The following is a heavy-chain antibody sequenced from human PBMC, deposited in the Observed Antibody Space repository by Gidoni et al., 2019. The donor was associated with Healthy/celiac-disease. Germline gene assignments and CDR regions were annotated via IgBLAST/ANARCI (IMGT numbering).Heavy chain of an antibody. J-gene: IGHJ4*02. CDR1: GFTFSSYA. CDR2: ISYDGSKK. CDR3: ARELEFDY. V-gene: IGHV3-30-3*01. Sequence: QVQLVESGGGVVQPGRSLRLSRAPTGFTFSSYALHWVRQVPGKGLEWVAVISYDGSKKYYADAVKGRFTISRDNSKNTLYLQMNSLRAEDTAVYYCARELEFDYWGQGTLVTVSS.